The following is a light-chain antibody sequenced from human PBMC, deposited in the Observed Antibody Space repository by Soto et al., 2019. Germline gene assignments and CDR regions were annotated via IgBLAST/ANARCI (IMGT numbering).Light chain of an antibody. CDR2: DAS. CDR1: QSISSW. J-gene: IGKJ4*01. V-gene: IGKV1-5*01. Sequence: DIQMTQSPSSLSASVGDSVTLTCRASQSISSWLAWYQQKPGKAPKLLIYDASSLESGVPSRFSGSGSGTDFTFTISSLQPEDIATYYCQQYDNLPLTFGGGTKVDIK. CDR3: QQYDNLPLT.